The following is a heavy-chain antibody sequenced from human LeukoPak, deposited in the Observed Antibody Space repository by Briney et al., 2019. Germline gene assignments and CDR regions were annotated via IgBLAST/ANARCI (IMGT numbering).Heavy chain of an antibody. J-gene: IGHJ4*02. CDR1: GYTFTSYG. CDR2: ISAYNGNT. Sequence: ASVKVSCKASGYTFTSYGISWVRQAPGQGLEWMGWISAYNGNTNYAQKLLGRVTMTTDTSTRTAYMELRSLRSGDTAVYYCARDQVGYCSSTSCSPGDYWGQGTLVTVSS. D-gene: IGHD2-2*01. CDR3: ARDQVGYCSSTSCSPGDY. V-gene: IGHV1-18*01.